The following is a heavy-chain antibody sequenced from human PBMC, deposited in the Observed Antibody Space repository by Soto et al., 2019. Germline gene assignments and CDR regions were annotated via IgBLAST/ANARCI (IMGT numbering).Heavy chain of an antibody. V-gene: IGHV3-30*18. J-gene: IGHJ4*02. CDR1: GFRFGAYA. CDR3: AKVREDLVLLVALDS. CDR2: ISEDGSRK. D-gene: IGHD5-12*01. Sequence: QVQLVESGGGVVQPGKSVRLSCAASGFRFGAYAMHWVRQPPVKGLEWVAVISEDGSRKYYRDSVKGRFTISIDNSKNTLFLQMDRLRLEDTAVYSCAKVREDLVLLVALDSWGQGTRVTVSS.